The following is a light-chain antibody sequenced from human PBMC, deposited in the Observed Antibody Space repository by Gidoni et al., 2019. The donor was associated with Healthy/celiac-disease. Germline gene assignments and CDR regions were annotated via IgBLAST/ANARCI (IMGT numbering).Light chain of an antibody. CDR3: QQSYSTPQNS. CDR1: QSISSY. J-gene: IGKJ2*03. Sequence: IQMTQSPSSLSASVGDRVTITCRASQSISSYLNWYQQKPGKAPKLLIYAASSLQSGVPSRFSGRGSGTDFTLTISSLQPEDFATYYCQQSYSTPQNSFGQGTKLEIK. CDR2: AAS. V-gene: IGKV1-39*01.